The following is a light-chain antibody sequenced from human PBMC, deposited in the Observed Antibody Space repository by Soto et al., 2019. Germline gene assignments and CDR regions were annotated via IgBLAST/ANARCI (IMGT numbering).Light chain of an antibody. V-gene: IGKV1-5*03. CDR2: KAS. CDR1: QSISSW. J-gene: IGKJ1*01. CDR3: QQFHSFSPT. Sequence: DIQMTQSPSTLSASVGDRVTITCRASQSISSWMAWYQQKPGKAPKLLIYKASSIESGVASRFSCRGSWTEFTLTISSLQPADFATYFCQQFHSFSPTFGHWTQVESK.